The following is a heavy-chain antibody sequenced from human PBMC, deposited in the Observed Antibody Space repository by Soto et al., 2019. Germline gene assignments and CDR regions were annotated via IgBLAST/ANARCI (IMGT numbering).Heavy chain of an antibody. V-gene: IGHV3-66*04. D-gene: IGHD3-22*01. CDR3: ARQGYFESSGYYYQYYGMDV. CDR1: GFTGSTNY. J-gene: IGHJ6*02. CDR2: IYSGGST. Sequence: GGSLRLSCAASGFTGSTNYMSWVRQAPGKGLEWVSVIYSGGSTYYADSVKGRSTISRDNSKNTLYPQINSLRAEDTAVYYCARQGYFESSGYYYQYYGMDVWGQGTTVTVSS.